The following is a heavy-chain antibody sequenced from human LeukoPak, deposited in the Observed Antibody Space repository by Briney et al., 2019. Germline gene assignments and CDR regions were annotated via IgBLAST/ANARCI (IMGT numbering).Heavy chain of an antibody. Sequence: SETLSLTCTVSGGSISDSNYYWGWIRRPPGKGLEWIGSVYYSGSTFYSPSLKSQVTMSVDASKNQFSLKLSSVTAADTAVYYCARWSRYCSGGSCRYFDYWGQGTLVTVSS. CDR3: ARWSRYCSGGSCRYFDY. D-gene: IGHD2-15*01. CDR1: GGSISDSNYY. CDR2: VYYSGST. V-gene: IGHV4-39*01. J-gene: IGHJ4*02.